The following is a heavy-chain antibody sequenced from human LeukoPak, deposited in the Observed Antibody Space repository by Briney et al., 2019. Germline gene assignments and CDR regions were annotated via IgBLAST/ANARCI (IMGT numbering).Heavy chain of an antibody. V-gene: IGHV3-64D*09. D-gene: IGHD1-26*01. CDR1: GFTFSAHV. J-gene: IGHJ4*02. CDR3: VKDLSGAYSFDY. Sequence: PGGSLRLSCSASGFTFSAHVMHWVRQAPGKGLEYVSGINSNVVSTAYGGSVKGRFTISRDNSKNTLFLQMSSLRPEDTAVYYCVKDLSGAYSFDYWGQGTLVTVSS. CDR2: INSNVVST.